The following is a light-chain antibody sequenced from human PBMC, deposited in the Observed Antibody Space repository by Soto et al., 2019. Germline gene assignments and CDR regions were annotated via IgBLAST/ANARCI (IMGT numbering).Light chain of an antibody. CDR3: AAWDDSLNGVV. J-gene: IGLJ2*01. Sequence: QSVLTQPPSASGTPGQRVTISCSGSSSNIDSNIVNWYQQLPGTAPKLLIYSHNQRPSGVPDRFSGSKPGTSASLAISGLQSEDEADYYCAAWDDSLNGVVFGGGTKLTVL. CDR2: SHN. CDR1: SSNIDSNI. V-gene: IGLV1-44*01.